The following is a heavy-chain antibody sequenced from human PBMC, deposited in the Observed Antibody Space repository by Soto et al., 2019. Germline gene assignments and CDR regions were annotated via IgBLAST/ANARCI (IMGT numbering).Heavy chain of an antibody. CDR2: IIPIFGTA. V-gene: IGHV1-69*01. CDR1: GGTFSSYA. CDR3: ARYQSRELKEFHWFDP. D-gene: IGHD1-26*01. J-gene: IGHJ5*02. Sequence: QVQLVQSGAEVKKPGSSVKVSCKASGGTFSSYAISWVRQAPGQGLEWMGGIIPIFGTANYAQKFQGRVTITADESTSKAYMEQSCLRSVDTAVYYCARYQSRELKEFHWFDPCVHGTLVTVSS.